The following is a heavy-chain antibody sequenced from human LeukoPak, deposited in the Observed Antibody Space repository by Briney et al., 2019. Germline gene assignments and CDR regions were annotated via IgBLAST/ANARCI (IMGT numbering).Heavy chain of an antibody. Sequence: GGSLRPSCAASGFTFSSYGMHWVRQAPGKRLEWVAVISYDGSNKYYADSVKGRFTISRDNSKNTLYLQMNSLRAEDTAVYYCARAPAAPSRGYYMDVWGKGTTVTVSS. J-gene: IGHJ6*03. CDR1: GFTFSSYG. V-gene: IGHV3-30*03. CDR3: ARAPAAPSRGYYMDV. D-gene: IGHD6-13*01. CDR2: ISYDGSNK.